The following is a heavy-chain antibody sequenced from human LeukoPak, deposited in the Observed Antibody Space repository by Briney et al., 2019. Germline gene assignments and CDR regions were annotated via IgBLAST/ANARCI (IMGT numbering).Heavy chain of an antibody. CDR3: ARGAGGYYDSSGYYYGPFDY. J-gene: IGHJ4*02. CDR2: ISSSSSYI. D-gene: IGHD3-22*01. Sequence: GGSLRLSCAASGFTFSSYSMIWVRQAPGKGLEWVSSISSSSSYIYYADSVQGRFTISSDNAKNSLYLQMNILRAEDTAVYYCARGAGGYYDSSGYYYGPFDYWGQGTLVTVSS. CDR1: GFTFSSYS. V-gene: IGHV3-21*01.